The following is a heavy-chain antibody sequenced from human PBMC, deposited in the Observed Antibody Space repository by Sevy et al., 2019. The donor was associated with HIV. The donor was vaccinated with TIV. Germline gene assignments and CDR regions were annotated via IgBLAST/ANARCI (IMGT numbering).Heavy chain of an antibody. CDR1: GGSISSSSYY. D-gene: IGHD4-17*01. J-gene: IGHJ4*02. Sequence: SETLSLTCTVSGGSISSSSYYWGWIRQPPGKGLEWIGSISYTGNTYYNPSLKSRVTISVDTSKNQFSLKLSSVTAADTAVYYYARLAYGDYSGYFDYWGLGTLVTVSS. CDR3: ARLAYGDYSGYFDY. CDR2: ISYTGNT. V-gene: IGHV4-39*01.